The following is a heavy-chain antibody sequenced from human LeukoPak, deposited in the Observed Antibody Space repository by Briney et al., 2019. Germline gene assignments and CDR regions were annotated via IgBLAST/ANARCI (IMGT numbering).Heavy chain of an antibody. V-gene: IGHV4-59*12. Sequence: SETLSLTCTVSGGSISSYYWSWIRQPPGKGLEWIGYIYYSGSTNYSPSLKSRVTISVDTSKNYFSLKLSSVTAADTAVYYCAREGYHYDSSGYYPGRFDYWGQGTLVTVSS. CDR3: AREGYHYDSSGYYPGRFDY. CDR2: IYYSGST. D-gene: IGHD3-22*01. J-gene: IGHJ4*02. CDR1: GGSISSYY.